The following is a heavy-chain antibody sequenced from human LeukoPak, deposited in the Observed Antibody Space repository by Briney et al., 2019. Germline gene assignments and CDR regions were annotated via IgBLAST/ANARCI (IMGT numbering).Heavy chain of an antibody. CDR2: FSRNGVTT. CDR3: AKDYSNYYDSSGYYPNWFDP. CDR1: GFNFRAFT. V-gene: IGHV3-23*01. D-gene: IGHD3-22*01. J-gene: IGHJ5*02. Sequence: GGSLRLSCGAFGFNFRAFTMHWVRQAPGKGLEWVSLFSRNGVTTYYADSVKGRFTISRDNSKNTLYLQMNSLRAEDTAVYYCAKDYSNYYDSSGYYPNWFDPWGQGTLVTVSS.